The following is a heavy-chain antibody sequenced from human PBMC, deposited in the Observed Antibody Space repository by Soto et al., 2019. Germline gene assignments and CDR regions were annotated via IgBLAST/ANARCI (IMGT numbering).Heavy chain of an antibody. J-gene: IGHJ4*02. CDR2: INHSGST. D-gene: IGHD3-10*01. CDR3: ARVWFGELY. Sequence: SETLSLTCAVYGGSFSGYYWSWIRQPPGKGLEWIGEINHSGSTNYNPSLKSRVTISVDTSKNQFSLKLSSVTAADTAVYYCARVWFGELYWGQGTLVTVSS. V-gene: IGHV4-34*01. CDR1: GGSFSGYY.